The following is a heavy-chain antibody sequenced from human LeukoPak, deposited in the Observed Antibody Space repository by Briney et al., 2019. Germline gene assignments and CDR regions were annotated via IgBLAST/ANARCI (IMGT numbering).Heavy chain of an antibody. CDR3: ARGGTRGYSPVDY. J-gene: IGHJ4*02. Sequence: GGSLRLSCAASGFTFTSYSMNWVRQAPGRGLEWVANIKQGGSERNYVDSVKGRSTISRDNAKNSLFLQMNSLRVEDTAVYYCARGGTRGYSPVDYWGQGILVTVSS. D-gene: IGHD5-18*01. CDR2: IKQGGSER. CDR1: GFTFTSYS. V-gene: IGHV3-7*03.